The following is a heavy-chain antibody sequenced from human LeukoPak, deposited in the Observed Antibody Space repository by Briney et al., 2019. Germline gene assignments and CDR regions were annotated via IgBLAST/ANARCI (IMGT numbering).Heavy chain of an antibody. Sequence: ASVKVFCKASGYTFTSYYIHWVRQAPGQGLEWMGSVNPNSGVTDYAQKFQGRITMTRDTSISTAYMELNRLTSDDTAVYYCARDTGFPFFDFWGHGAQVTVSS. CDR2: VNPNSGVT. CDR1: GYTFTSYY. J-gene: IGHJ4*01. V-gene: IGHV1-2*02. CDR3: ARDTGFPFFDF.